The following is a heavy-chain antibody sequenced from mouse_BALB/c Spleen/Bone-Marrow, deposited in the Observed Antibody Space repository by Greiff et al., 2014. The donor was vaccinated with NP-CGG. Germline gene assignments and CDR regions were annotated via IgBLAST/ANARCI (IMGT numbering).Heavy chain of an antibody. CDR3: AGDGAY. CDR1: GFNIKDTY. J-gene: IGHJ3*01. V-gene: IGHV14-3*02. Sequence: VHVKQSGAELVKPGASVKLSCTASGFNIKDTYMHWVKQRPEQGLEWIGRIDPANGNTKYDPKFQGKATITADTSSNTAYLQLSSLISEDTAVYYCAGDGAYWGQGTLVTVSA. CDR2: IDPANGNT. D-gene: IGHD3-3*01.